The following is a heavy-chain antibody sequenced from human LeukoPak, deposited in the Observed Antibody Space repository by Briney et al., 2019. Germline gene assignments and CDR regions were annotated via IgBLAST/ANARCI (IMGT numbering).Heavy chain of an antibody. CDR1: GYTFTSYD. J-gene: IGHJ4*02. V-gene: IGHV1-8*01. CDR2: MNPNSGNT. CDR3: ARGHTARTTVTTSSLYY. D-gene: IGHD4-17*01. Sequence: GSVKVSCKASGYTFTSYDINWVRQATGQGLEWMGWMNPNSGNTGYAQKFQGRVTMTRNTSISTAYMELSSLRSEDTAVYYCARGHTARTTVTTSSLYYWGQGTLVTVSS.